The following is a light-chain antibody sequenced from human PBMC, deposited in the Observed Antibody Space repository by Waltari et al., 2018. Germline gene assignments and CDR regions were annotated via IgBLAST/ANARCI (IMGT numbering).Light chain of an antibody. J-gene: IGKJ2*01. V-gene: IGKV3-11*01. CDR3: QHRIDWPHT. CDR1: QSVSSY. Sequence: EIVLTQSPATLSLSPGERATLSCRASQSVSSYLGWYQQKPGQAPRLLIYGASNRATGIPARFSGSGSGTDFTLTISSLEPEDFAVYYCQHRIDWPHTFGQGTKLEIK. CDR2: GAS.